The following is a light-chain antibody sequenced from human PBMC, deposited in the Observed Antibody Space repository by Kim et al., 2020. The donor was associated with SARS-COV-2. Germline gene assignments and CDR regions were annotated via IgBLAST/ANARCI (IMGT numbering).Light chain of an antibody. CDR1: QSVTSNY. V-gene: IGKV3-20*01. CDR3: QQYGGSPSFT. CDR2: AAS. J-gene: IGKJ5*01. Sequence: PGDAAPLSCRASQSVTSNYLAWYQQRPGQAPRLLIYAASKRAEGIPDRFSGSGSVADFTLTISRLEPEDFAVYYCQQYGGSPSFTFGQGTRLEIK.